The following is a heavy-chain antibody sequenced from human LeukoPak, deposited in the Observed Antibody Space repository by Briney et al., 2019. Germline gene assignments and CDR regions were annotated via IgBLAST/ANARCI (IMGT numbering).Heavy chain of an antibody. D-gene: IGHD3-3*01. V-gene: IGHV3-11*04. CDR1: GFTFSDYY. CDR2: ISSSGSTI. CDR3: ASCPFGVVIKMIHYMDV. J-gene: IGHJ6*03. Sequence: PGGSLRLSCAASGFTFSDYYMSWIRQAPGKGLEWVSYISSSGSTIYYADSVRGRFTISRDNSRNTLFLQMNSLRPEDTAVYYCASCPFGVVIKMIHYMDVWGKGTTVTVSS.